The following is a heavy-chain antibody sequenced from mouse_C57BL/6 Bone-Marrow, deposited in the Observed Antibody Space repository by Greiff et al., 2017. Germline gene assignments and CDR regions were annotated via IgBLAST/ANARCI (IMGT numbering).Heavy chain of an antibody. Sequence: QVHVKQPGAELVMPGASVKLSCKASGYTFTSYWMHWVKQRPGQGLEWIGEIDPSDSYTNYNQKFKGKSTLTVDKSSSTAYMQLSSLTSEDSAVYYCARSGHYYVSSYGYFDVWGTGTTVTVSS. CDR2: IDPSDSYT. CDR1: GYTFTSYW. D-gene: IGHD1-1*01. CDR3: ARSGHYYVSSYGYFDV. V-gene: IGHV1-69*01. J-gene: IGHJ1*03.